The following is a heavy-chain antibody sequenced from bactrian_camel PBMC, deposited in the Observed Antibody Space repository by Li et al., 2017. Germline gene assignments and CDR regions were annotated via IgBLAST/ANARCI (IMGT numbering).Heavy chain of an antibody. V-gene: IGHV3S54*01. CDR1: FNTNSNV. J-gene: IGHJ4*01. CDR2: ISPGGGFR. D-gene: IGHD4*01. CDR3: AAGRLTSLSDWAVENLYNY. Sequence: HVQLVESGGGSVQAGGSLRLSCVASFNTNSNVLGWFRRAPGKEREGVAAISPGGGFRYYADSVKGRFTISRDNAKNTLSLQMSNLEPEDTAMYYCAAGRLTSLSDWAVENLYNYWGQGTQVTVS.